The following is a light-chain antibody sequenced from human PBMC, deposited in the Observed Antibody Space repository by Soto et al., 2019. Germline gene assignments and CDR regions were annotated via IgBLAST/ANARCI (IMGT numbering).Light chain of an antibody. CDR1: ETIGRAY. J-gene: IGKJ2*01. CDR3: HQYATSAFT. V-gene: IGKV3-20*01. Sequence: IVLTQSPGTLSLSPGERATVSCRASETIGRAYFAWYQHRPGRTPRLVLSATSNRAAGIPDRFGGSGSGADFTVTISGVESEDFAVYYCHQYATSAFTFGQGTKLEI. CDR2: ATS.